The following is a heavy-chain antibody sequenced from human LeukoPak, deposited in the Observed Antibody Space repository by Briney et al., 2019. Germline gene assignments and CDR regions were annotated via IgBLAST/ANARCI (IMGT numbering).Heavy chain of an antibody. D-gene: IGHD2-2*01. CDR1: GYTFTSYD. J-gene: IGHJ4*02. V-gene: IGHV1-8*01. CDR3: ARVKRVCSSTSCLYYFDY. Sequence: ASVTVSCKASGYTFTSYDINWVRQAPGQGLEWMGWVNPNSGNTGYAQKFQGRVTMTRNTSISTAYMELSSLRSEDTAVYYCARVKRVCSSTSCLYYFDYWGQGTLVTVSS. CDR2: VNPNSGNT.